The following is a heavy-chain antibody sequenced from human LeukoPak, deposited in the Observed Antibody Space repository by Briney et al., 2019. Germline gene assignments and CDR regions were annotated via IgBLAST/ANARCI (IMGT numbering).Heavy chain of an antibody. CDR3: ARVTVLRYFDWSTYYYGMDV. CDR1: GGSFSGYY. D-gene: IGHD3-9*01. J-gene: IGHJ6*04. Sequence: SATLSLPCAVYGGSFSGYYWSWIRPPPGKGVEWSGEINHSGSTNYNPSLKSRVTISVDTSKNQFSLKLSSVTAADTAVYYCARVTVLRYFDWSTYYYGMDVWGKGTTVTVSS. V-gene: IGHV4-34*01. CDR2: INHSGST.